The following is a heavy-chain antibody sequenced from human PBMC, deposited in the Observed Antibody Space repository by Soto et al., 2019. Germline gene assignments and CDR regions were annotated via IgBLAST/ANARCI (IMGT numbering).Heavy chain of an antibody. Sequence: QVQLVESGGGVVQPGRSLRLSCAASGFTFSSYAMHWVRQAPGKGLEWVAVISYDGSNKYYADSVKGRFTISRDNSKNTLYLQMNSLRAEDTAVYYCARERGYSGYDSVNYYYYYGMDVW. CDR2: ISYDGSNK. V-gene: IGHV3-30-3*01. D-gene: IGHD5-12*01. CDR1: GFTFSSYA. J-gene: IGHJ6*01. CDR3: ARERGYSGYDSVNYYYYYGMDV.